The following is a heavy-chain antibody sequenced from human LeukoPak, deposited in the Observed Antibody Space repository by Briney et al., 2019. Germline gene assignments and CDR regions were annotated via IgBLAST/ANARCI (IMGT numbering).Heavy chain of an antibody. Sequence: GGSLRLSCAASGFTFSRDSMNWVRQAPGKGLEWVSYINGGSSPIYYADSVRGRFTISRDNAKNSLYLQMNSLRAEDTALYYCAKDVTQLAADPLDAFDIWGQGTMVTVSS. V-gene: IGHV3-48*04. D-gene: IGHD4-23*01. CDR2: INGGSSPI. CDR1: GFTFSRDS. CDR3: AKDVTQLAADPLDAFDI. J-gene: IGHJ3*02.